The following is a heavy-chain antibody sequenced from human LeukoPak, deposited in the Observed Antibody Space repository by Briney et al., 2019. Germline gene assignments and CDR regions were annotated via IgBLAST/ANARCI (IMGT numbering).Heavy chain of an antibody. J-gene: IGHJ5*02. CDR1: GGSFSGYY. Sequence: SETLSLTCAVYGGSFSGYYWSWIRQPPGKGLEWIGEINHSGGTNYNPSLKSRVTISVDTSKNQFSLKLSSVTAADTAVYYCARLAGGGSRRRFDPWGQGTLVTVSS. CDR2: INHSGGT. D-gene: IGHD2-15*01. CDR3: ARLAGGGSRRRFDP. V-gene: IGHV4-34*01.